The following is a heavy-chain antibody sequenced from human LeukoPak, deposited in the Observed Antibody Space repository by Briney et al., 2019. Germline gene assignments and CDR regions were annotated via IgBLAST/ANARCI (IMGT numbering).Heavy chain of an antibody. J-gene: IGHJ4*02. Sequence: GGSLRLSCAASGLTFSSYSMNWVRQAPGKGLEWVSSISSSSSYIYYADSVKGRFTISRDNAKNSLYLQMNSLRAEDTAVYYCARFSQQLAYFDYWGQGTLVTVSS. CDR3: ARFSQQLAYFDY. V-gene: IGHV3-21*01. D-gene: IGHD6-13*01. CDR2: ISSSSSYI. CDR1: GLTFSSYS.